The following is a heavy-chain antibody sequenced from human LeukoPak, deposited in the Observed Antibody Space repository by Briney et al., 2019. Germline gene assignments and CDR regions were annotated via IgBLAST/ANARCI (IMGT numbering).Heavy chain of an antibody. CDR3: AKDRVYTSSYYFDY. V-gene: IGHV3-30*18. CDR2: ISYDGSNK. J-gene: IGHJ4*02. Sequence: GGSLRLSCAASGFAFSNYGMHWVRQAPGKGLEWVAFISYDGSNKYYAGSVKGRFTISRDNSKKVLYLQMNSLRAEDTAVYYCAKDRVYTSSYYFDYWGQGTLLTVSS. CDR1: GFAFSNYG. D-gene: IGHD6-6*01.